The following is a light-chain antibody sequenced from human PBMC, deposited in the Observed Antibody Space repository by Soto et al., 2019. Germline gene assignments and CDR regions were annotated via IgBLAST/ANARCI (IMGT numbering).Light chain of an antibody. V-gene: IGKV3-15*01. Sequence: EVVLTQSPATLSVSLGEGVTLSCRASQGVGDTVDWYQQKPGQTPRLLIYDTSDLATGVPARFSGSRSGPEFTLTINSLQPEDFATYYCQRYNSWPLTFGGGTKLESK. J-gene: IGKJ4*01. CDR1: QGVGDT. CDR2: DTS. CDR3: QRYNSWPLT.